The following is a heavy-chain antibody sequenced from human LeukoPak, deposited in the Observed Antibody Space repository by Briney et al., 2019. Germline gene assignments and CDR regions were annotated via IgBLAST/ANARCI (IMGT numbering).Heavy chain of an antibody. V-gene: IGHV4-34*01. Sequence: SETLSLTCAVYGGSFSGYYWSWIRQPPGKGLEWIGEINHSGSTNYNPSLKSRVTISIDTSKDQFSLRLSSVTAADTAVYYCAREQRLRDNNWFDSWGQGTLVTVSS. CDR2: INHSGST. J-gene: IGHJ5*01. CDR3: AREQRLRDNNWFDS. D-gene: IGHD6-25*01. CDR1: GGSFSGYY.